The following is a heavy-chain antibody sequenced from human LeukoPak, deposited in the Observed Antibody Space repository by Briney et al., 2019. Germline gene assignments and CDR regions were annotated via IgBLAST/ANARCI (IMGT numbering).Heavy chain of an antibody. CDR3: AGVKGSIITMVRGVRGDSYYFDY. D-gene: IGHD3-10*01. J-gene: IGHJ4*02. V-gene: IGHV1-69*01. CDR2: IIPIFGTA. CDR1: GGTFSSYA. Sequence: SVKVSCKASGGTFSSYAISWVRQAPGQGLEWMGGIIPIFGTANYAQKFQGRVTITADESTSTAYMELSSLRSEDTAVYYCAGVKGSIITMVRGVRGDSYYFDYWGQGTLVTVSS.